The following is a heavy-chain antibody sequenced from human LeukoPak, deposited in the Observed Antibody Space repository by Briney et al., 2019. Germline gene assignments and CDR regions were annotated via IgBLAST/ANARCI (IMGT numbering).Heavy chain of an antibody. Sequence: GASVKVSCKASGYTFTSYGISWVRQAPGQGLEWMGWISAYNGNTNYAQKLQGRVTMTTDTSTSTAYMELRSLRSDDTAVYYCARVSTYYDFWSGYSPMDYFDYWGQGTLVTVSS. CDR3: ARVSTYYDFWSGYSPMDYFDY. V-gene: IGHV1-18*01. CDR1: GYTFTSYG. CDR2: ISAYNGNT. D-gene: IGHD3-3*01. J-gene: IGHJ4*02.